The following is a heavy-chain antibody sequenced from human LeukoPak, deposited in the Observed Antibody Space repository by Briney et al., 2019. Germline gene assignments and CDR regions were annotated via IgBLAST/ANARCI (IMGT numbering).Heavy chain of an antibody. V-gene: IGHV3-7*01. CDR3: AKEGRGGFDI. CDR2: IKQDGSNK. J-gene: IGHJ3*02. D-gene: IGHD3-16*01. Sequence: GGSLRLSCAASGFTFRSYWMTWVRQYPGKGLEWVANIKQDGSNKYYADSVKGRFTISRDNSKNTLYLQMNSLRAEDTAVYYCAKEGRGGFDIWGQGTMVTVSS. CDR1: GFTFRSYW.